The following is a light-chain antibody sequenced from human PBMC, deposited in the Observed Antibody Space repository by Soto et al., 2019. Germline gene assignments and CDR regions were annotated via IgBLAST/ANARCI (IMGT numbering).Light chain of an antibody. J-gene: IGLJ1*01. V-gene: IGLV1-44*01. Sequence: QSVLTQSPSISGTPGQRVTLSCSGSSSNIGSSTVNWYQQFPGTTPKPLIYANYQRPSAVPARFSGSKSGTSASLAISGLQSEDEAEYYCAAWDDSLNVYVFGTGTKLTVL. CDR1: SSNIGSST. CDR3: AAWDDSLNVYV. CDR2: ANY.